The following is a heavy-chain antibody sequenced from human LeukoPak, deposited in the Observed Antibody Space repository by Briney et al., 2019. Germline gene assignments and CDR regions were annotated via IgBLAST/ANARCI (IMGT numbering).Heavy chain of an antibody. CDR3: ARGGEMATIPDAWGGATKVGTNYNWFDP. CDR1: GGSFIGYY. Sequence: SETLSLTCAVDGGSFIGYYWSWIRHPPGKGLEWIGDINLGESTNYHPSLKSRATISVDTSKNKFSLKLSSVTAADTAVYYCARGGEMATIPDAWGGATKVGTNYNWFDPWGQGTLVTVSS. V-gene: IGHV4-34*01. J-gene: IGHJ5*02. CDR2: INLGEST. D-gene: IGHD5-24*01.